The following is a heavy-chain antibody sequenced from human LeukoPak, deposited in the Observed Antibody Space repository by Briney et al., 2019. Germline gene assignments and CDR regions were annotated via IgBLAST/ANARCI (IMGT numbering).Heavy chain of an antibody. V-gene: IGHV3-7*01. J-gene: IGHJ4*02. CDR1: GFTFGSYW. D-gene: IGHD3-10*01. CDR2: IKQDGSEK. CDR3: ARDQLWFGELPDY. Sequence: GGSLRLSCAASGFTFGSYWMSWVRQAPGKGLESVANIKQDGSEKHYVDSVKGRFTISRDNAKKSLYLQMNSLRAEDTAVYYCARDQLWFGELPDYWGQGTLVTVSS.